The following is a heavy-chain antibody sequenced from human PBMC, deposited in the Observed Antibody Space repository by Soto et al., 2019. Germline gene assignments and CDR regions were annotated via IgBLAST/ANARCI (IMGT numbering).Heavy chain of an antibody. CDR2: IYSGGST. V-gene: IGHV3-66*01. D-gene: IGHD1-20*01. CDR1: GFTVSSNY. J-gene: IGHJ4*02. CDR3: ARGADFVYNLNHPPSPPYDY. Sequence: GGSLRLSCAASGFTVSSNYMSWVRQAPGKGLEWVSVIYSGGSTYYADSVKGRFTISRDNSKNTLYLQMNSLRAEDTAVYYCARGADFVYNLNHPPSPPYDYRGQGTLVTGSS.